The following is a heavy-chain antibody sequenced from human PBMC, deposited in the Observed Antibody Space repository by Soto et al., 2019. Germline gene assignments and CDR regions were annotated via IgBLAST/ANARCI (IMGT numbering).Heavy chain of an antibody. CDR1: GFTFTSSA. Sequence: ASVKVSCKASGFTFTSSAMQWVRQARGQRLEWIGWIVVGSGNTNYAQKFQERVTITRDMSTSTAYMELSSLRSEDTAVYYCAAAILTGYSSIKGYYYYYSGMDVWGQGTTVTVSS. J-gene: IGHJ6*02. D-gene: IGHD3-9*01. CDR2: IVVGSGNT. CDR3: AAAILTGYSSIKGYYYYYSGMDV. V-gene: IGHV1-58*02.